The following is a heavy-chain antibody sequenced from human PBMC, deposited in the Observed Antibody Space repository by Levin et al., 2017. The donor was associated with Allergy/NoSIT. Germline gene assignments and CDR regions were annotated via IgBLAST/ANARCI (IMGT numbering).Heavy chain of an antibody. CDR2: IYTSGST. CDR3: AGGQYCGSTSCYALYYYMDV. V-gene: IGHV4-61*02. D-gene: IGHD2-2*01. CDR1: GGSISSGSYY. Sequence: PSETLSLTCTVSGGSISSGSYYWSWIRQPAGKGLEWIGRIYTSGSTSYNPSLRTRVTISVDTSKNQFSLKLSSVTAADTAVYYCAGGQYCGSTSCYALYYYMDVWGKGTTVTVSS. J-gene: IGHJ6*03.